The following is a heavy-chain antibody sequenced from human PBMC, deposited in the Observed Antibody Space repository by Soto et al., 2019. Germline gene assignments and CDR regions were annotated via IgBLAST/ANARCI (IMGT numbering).Heavy chain of an antibody. CDR3: ARLGHPGH. CDR2: VIPIRGTA. CDR1: GGPLRNSV. V-gene: IGHV1-69*01. Sequence: QVQLVQSGAEVKKPGSSVKVSCTASGGPLRNSVISWVRQAPAQRLDWMGGVIPIRGTANYAQKFQGRVTLTADEATSTAYMGLSSPSPDDTAVYYCARLGHPGHWGPGTLVIVSS. J-gene: IGHJ4*02.